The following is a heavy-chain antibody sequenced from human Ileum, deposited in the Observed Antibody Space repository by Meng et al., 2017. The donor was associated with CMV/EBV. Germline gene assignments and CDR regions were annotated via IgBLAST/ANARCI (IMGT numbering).Heavy chain of an antibody. J-gene: IGHJ4*02. Sequence: GESLKISCAASGFTFSDYWMQWVRQAPGGGLVWVARISVGGSEAPSTKYADSVEGRFTISRDDAQSTLYLQMNSLRVDDTAVYYCARSTASGTDFWGWGQGTLVTDSS. V-gene: IGHV3-74*03. CDR1: GFTFSDYW. CDR2: ISVGGSEAPST. D-gene: IGHD3-10*01. CDR3: ARSTASGTDFWG.